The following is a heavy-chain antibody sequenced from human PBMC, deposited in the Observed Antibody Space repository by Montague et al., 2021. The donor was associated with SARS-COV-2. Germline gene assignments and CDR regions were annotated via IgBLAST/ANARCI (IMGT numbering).Heavy chain of an antibody. D-gene: IGHD2-15*01. CDR1: GFTFSSYA. V-gene: IGHV3-30*04. CDR3: ARDLAVVAATPFDY. CDR2: ISYDGSNK. Sequence: SLRLSCAAPGFTFSSYAMHWFRQAPGKGLEWVAVISYDGSNKYYSDSVKGRFTTSRDNSKNALYLQMNSLRAEDTAVYYCARDLAVVAATPFDYWGQGTLVTVSS. J-gene: IGHJ4*02.